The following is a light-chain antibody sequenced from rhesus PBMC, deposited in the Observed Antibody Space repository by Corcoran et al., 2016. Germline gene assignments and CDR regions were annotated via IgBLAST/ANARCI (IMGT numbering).Light chain of an antibody. CDR3: QQYDDLPLT. Sequence: DIQMTQSPSSLSASVGDKVTITCHASQDISSWLAWYQQKPGKAPKPLIHAASSLPSGVPSRFSGSGSGTDYTLTISSLQPEDFASYYCQQYDDLPLTFGGGTKVEIK. CDR2: AAS. V-gene: IGKV1-19*01. CDR1: QDISSW. J-gene: IGKJ4*01.